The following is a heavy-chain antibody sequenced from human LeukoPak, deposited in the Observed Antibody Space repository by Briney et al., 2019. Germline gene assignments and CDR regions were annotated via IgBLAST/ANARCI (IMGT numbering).Heavy chain of an antibody. D-gene: IGHD2-21*02. V-gene: IGHV5-51*01. CDR2: IYPGDYET. CDR1: GYRFSNYW. CDR3: AIPPGYCGNDCSFDH. J-gene: IGHJ4*02. Sequence: GESLNISFEGSGYRFSNYWIGWVRQLPGKGLEWMGIIYPGDYETRYSPSFQGLVTISVDKSISTAYLQWSSLKASDTAMYYCAIPPGYCGNDCSFDHWGQGTLVTVSS.